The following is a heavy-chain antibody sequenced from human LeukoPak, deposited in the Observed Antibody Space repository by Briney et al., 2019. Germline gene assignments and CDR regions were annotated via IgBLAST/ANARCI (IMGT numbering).Heavy chain of an antibody. D-gene: IGHD5-24*01. J-gene: IGHJ3*02. CDR2: INHSVAP. Sequence: PSETLSLTCALSGGSFSDYYWTWIRQPLGNGREWIGKINHSVAPNYNPTLKSRVPISEFTSQNQFSLKLKSLTAADTAVYYCARGGCYNIWAFDIWGQGTMLTVSS. CDR1: GGSFSDYY. CDR3: ARGGCYNIWAFDI. V-gene: IGHV4-34*01.